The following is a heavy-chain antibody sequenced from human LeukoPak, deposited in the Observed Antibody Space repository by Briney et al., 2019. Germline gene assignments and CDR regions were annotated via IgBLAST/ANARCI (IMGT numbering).Heavy chain of an antibody. Sequence: SETLSLTCAVYGGSFSGYYWSWIRQPPGKGLEWIGEINHSGSTNYNPSLKSRVTISVDTSKNQFSLKLSSVTAADTAVYYCARLNPYSSGYWGQGTLVTVSS. CDR2: INHSGST. D-gene: IGHD6-19*01. CDR1: GGSFSGYY. J-gene: IGHJ4*02. V-gene: IGHV4-34*01. CDR3: ARLNPYSSGY.